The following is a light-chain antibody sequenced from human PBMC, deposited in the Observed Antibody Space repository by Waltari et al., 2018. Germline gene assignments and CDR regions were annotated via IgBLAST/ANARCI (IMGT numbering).Light chain of an antibody. Sequence: QSVLTQPHSASGTPGQRVAISGAGSGSNIGGKTVNGYQQLPGTAPNLLTYSNNQRPSGVPDRFSGSKSGTSASLAISGLQSEDEADYYCAAWDDSLNGWVFGGGTKLTVL. V-gene: IGLV1-44*01. J-gene: IGLJ3*02. CDR2: SNN. CDR3: AAWDDSLNGWV. CDR1: GSNIGGKT.